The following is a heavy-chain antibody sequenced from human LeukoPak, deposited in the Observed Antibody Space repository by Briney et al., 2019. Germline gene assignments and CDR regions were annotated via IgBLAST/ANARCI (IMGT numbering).Heavy chain of an antibody. V-gene: IGHV6-1*01. D-gene: IGHD6-13*01. CDR3: ARDAEVIAAAGSGAKRGYWYFDL. Sequence: SQTLSLTCAISGDSVSSNSAAWNWIRQSPSRGLEWLARTYYRSKWYNDYAVSVKSRITINPDTSKNQFSLQLNSVTPEDTAVYYCARDAEVIAAAGSGAKRGYWYFDLWGRGTLVTVSS. CDR1: GDSVSSNSAA. J-gene: IGHJ2*01. CDR2: TYYRSKWYN.